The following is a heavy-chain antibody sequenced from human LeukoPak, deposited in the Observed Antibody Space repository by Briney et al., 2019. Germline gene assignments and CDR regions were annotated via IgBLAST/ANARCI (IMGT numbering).Heavy chain of an antibody. J-gene: IGHJ6*02. CDR1: GFTFSSYA. V-gene: IGHV3-48*02. CDR3: ARDAYYYYGMDV. Sequence: GGSLRLSCAASGFTFSSYALNWVRQAPGKGLEWVSYISISGSTIYYTDSVKGRFTISRDDAKNSLYLQMNSLRDEDTAVYYCARDAYYYYGMDVWGQGTTVTVSS. CDR2: ISISGSTI.